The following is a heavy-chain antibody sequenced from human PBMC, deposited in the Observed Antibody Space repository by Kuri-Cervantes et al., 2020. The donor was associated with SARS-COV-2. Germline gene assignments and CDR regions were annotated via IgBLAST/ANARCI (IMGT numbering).Heavy chain of an antibody. Sequence: SQTLSLTCAVSGGPISSYYWSWIRQPPGKGLEWIGYIYYSGSTNYNPSLKSRVTISVDTSKNQFSLKLSSVTAADTAVYYCARLEGLYDFWSGYQYYFDYWGQGTLVTVSS. D-gene: IGHD3-3*01. J-gene: IGHJ4*02. CDR2: IYYSGST. CDR3: ARLEGLYDFWSGYQYYFDY. V-gene: IGHV4-59*01. CDR1: GGPISSYY.